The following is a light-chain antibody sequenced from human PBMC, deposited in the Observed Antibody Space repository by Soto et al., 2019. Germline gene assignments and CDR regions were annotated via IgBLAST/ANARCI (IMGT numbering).Light chain of an antibody. CDR2: EVS. V-gene: IGLV2-14*01. CDR1: SSDVGGYNY. J-gene: IGLJ1*01. CDR3: CSHTSSSPYV. Sequence: QSVLTQPPSVSGAPGQRVTISCTGTSSDVGGYNYVSWYQQHPGKAPKLMIYEVSNRPSGVSHRFSGSKSGNTASLTISGLQAEDEADYYCCSHTSSSPYVFGTGTKVTVL.